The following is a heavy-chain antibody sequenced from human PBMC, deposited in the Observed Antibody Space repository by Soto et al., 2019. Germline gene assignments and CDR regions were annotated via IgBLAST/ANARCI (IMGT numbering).Heavy chain of an antibody. D-gene: IGHD3-22*01. J-gene: IGHJ5*02. CDR2: ISYDGSNK. CDR1: GFTFSSYA. V-gene: IGHV3-30-3*01. Sequence: GGSLRLSCAASGFTFSSYAMHWVRQAPGKGLEWVAVISYDGSNKYYADSVKGRFTISRDNSKNTLYLQMNSLRAEDTAVYYCARGTRDSSGYYYDWFDPWGQGTLVTVSS. CDR3: ARGTRDSSGYYYDWFDP.